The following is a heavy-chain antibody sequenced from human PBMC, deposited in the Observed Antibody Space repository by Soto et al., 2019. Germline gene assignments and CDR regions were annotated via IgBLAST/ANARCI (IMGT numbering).Heavy chain of an antibody. J-gene: IGHJ6*02. D-gene: IGHD3-9*01. Sequence: GGSLRLSCAASGFTVSSNYMSWVRQAPGKGLEWVSVIYSGGSTYYADSVKGRFTISRDNSKNTLYLQMNSLRAEDTAVYYCARDSYDILTGYRGYLLAPPTYYYYYGMDVWGQGTTVTVSS. V-gene: IGHV3-66*01. CDR3: ARDSYDILTGYRGYLLAPPTYYYYYGMDV. CDR1: GFTVSSNY. CDR2: IYSGGST.